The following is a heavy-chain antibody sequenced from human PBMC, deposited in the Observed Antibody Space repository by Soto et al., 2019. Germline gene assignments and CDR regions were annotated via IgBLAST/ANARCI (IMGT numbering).Heavy chain of an antibody. CDR2: INPNSGGT. CDR1: GYTFTGYY. Sequence: EASVKVSCKASGYTFTGYYMHWVRQAPGQGLEWMGWINPNSGGTNYAQKFQGWVTMTRDTSISTAYMELSRLRSDDTAVYYCARSRDYDDDAFDIWGQGTMVTVSS. CDR3: ARSRDYDDDAFDI. D-gene: IGHD4-17*01. V-gene: IGHV1-2*04. J-gene: IGHJ3*02.